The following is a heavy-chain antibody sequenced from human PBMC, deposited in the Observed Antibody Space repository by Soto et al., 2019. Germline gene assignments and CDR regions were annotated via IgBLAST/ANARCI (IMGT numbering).Heavy chain of an antibody. CDR1: GDSLSSGGHY. V-gene: IGHV4-31*03. CDR3: ERVDHRGYLAILTDY. CDR2: IYDSVNT. Sequence: PSETLSLTCTVSGDSLSSGGHYWSWIRQHPGKGLEWIGHIYDSVNTYYSPSLRSRVTISADMSKNQFSLNLRSVTAADTAVYYCERVDHRGYLAILTDYWGQGTPVTVSS. J-gene: IGHJ4*02. D-gene: IGHD3-3*02.